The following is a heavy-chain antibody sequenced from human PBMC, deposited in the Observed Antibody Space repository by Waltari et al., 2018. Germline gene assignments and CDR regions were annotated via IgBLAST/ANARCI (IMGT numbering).Heavy chain of an antibody. CDR3: ARGRIAVAGTKFDY. J-gene: IGHJ4*02. D-gene: IGHD6-19*01. CDR2: IYYSGST. V-gene: IGHV4-59*01. CDR1: GGSISSYY. Sequence: QVQLQESGPGLVKPSETLSLTCTVSGGSISSYYWSWIRQPPGKGLEWIGYIYYSGSTNYNPSLKSRVTISVDTSKNQFSLKLSSVTAADTAVYYCARGRIAVAGTKFDYWGQGTLVTVSS.